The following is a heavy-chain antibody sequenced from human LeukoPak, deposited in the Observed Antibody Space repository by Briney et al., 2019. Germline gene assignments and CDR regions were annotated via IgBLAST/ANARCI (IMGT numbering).Heavy chain of an antibody. CDR2: IYYSGST. J-gene: IGHJ4*02. CDR3: ARDGGLSSPFDY. V-gene: IGHV4-59*01. CDR1: GGSISSYY. Sequence: SETLSLTCTVSGGSISSYYWSWIRQPPGKGLEWIGYIYYSGSTNYNPSLKSRVTISVDTSKNRFSLKLSSVTAADTAVYYCARDGGLSSPFDYWGQGTLVTVSS. D-gene: IGHD6-6*01.